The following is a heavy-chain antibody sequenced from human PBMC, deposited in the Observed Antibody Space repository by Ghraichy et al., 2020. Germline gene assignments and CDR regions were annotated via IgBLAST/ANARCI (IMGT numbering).Heavy chain of an antibody. J-gene: IGHJ4*02. V-gene: IGHV1-2*02. CDR1: GYTFTGYY. CDR3: ARAQDPTVAGTGY. CDR2: INPNSGGT. D-gene: IGHD6-19*01. Sequence: ASVKVSCKASGYTFTGYYMHWVRQAPGQGLEWMGWINPNSGGTNYAQKFQGRVTMTRDTSISTAYMELSRLRSDDTAVYYCARAQDPTVAGTGYWGQGTLVTVSS.